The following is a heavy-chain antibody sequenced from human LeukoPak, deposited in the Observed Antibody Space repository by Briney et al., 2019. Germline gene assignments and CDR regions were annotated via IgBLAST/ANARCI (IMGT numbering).Heavy chain of an antibody. CDR3: ARDLLGYFSFDY. CDR1: GFTFSRYG. J-gene: IGHJ4*02. V-gene: IGHV3-33*01. Sequence: GGSLRLSCAASGFTFSRYGMHWVRQAPGKGLEWVAVIWYDGSNKYYADSVKGRFTISRDNAKNSLYLQMNGLRAEDTAVYYCARDLLGYFSFDYWGQGTLLTVSS. CDR2: IWYDGSNK. D-gene: IGHD3-9*01.